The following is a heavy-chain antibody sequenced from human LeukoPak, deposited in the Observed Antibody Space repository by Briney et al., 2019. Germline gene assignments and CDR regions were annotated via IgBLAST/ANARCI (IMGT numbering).Heavy chain of an antibody. V-gene: IGHV4-30-2*01. CDR3: ARGGATVMGY. Sequence: PSETLSLTCTVSGGSISSSSYYWSWIRQPPGKGLEWIGYIYHSGSTYYNPSLKSRVTISVDRSKNQFSLKLSSVTAADTAVYYCARGGATVMGYWGQGTLVTVSS. CDR1: GGSISSSSYY. J-gene: IGHJ4*02. D-gene: IGHD4-11*01. CDR2: IYHSGST.